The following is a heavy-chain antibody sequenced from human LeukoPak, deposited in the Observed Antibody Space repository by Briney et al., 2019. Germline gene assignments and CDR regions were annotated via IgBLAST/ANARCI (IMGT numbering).Heavy chain of an antibody. Sequence: SVKVSCKASGGTFSSYAISWVRQAPGQGLEWMGRIIPILGIANYAQKFQGRVTITADKSTSTAYMELSSLRSEDTAVYYCXXXXXSTSCYIAPFDPRGQGTLVTVSS. V-gene: IGHV1-69*04. CDR2: IIPILGIA. J-gene: IGHJ5*02. CDR1: GGTFSSYA. CDR3: XXXXXSTSCYIAPFDP. D-gene: IGHD2-2*02.